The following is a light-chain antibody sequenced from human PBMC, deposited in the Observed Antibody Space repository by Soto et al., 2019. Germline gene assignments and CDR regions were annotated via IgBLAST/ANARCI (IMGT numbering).Light chain of an antibody. Sequence: ETVLTQSPATLSLSPGERATLSCRASQNVNRYVAWYQQKPGQAPRLLIYDASTRAAGVPARFSGSGSGTDFSLSISSLEPEDFAVYYYQEHNSFGGGTKV. J-gene: IGKJ4*01. CDR1: QNVNRY. V-gene: IGKV3-11*01. CDR2: DAS. CDR3: QEHNS.